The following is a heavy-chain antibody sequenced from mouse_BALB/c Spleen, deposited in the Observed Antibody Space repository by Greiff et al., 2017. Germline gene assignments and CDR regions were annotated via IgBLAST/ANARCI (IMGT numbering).Heavy chain of an antibody. CDR2: INPGSGGT. V-gene: IGHV1-54*03. J-gene: IGHJ3*01. CDR3: ARWVYGNYLFAY. Sequence: QVQLQQSGAELVRPGTSVKVSCKASGYAFTNYLIEWVKQRPGQGLEWIGVINPGSGGTNYNEKFKGKATLTADKSSSTAYMQLSSLTSDDSAVYFCARWVYGNYLFAYWGQGTLVTVSA. CDR1: GYAFTNYL. D-gene: IGHD2-1*01.